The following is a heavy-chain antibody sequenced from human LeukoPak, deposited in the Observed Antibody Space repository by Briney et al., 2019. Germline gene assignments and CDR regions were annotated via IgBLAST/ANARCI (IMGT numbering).Heavy chain of an antibody. V-gene: IGHV1-46*01. CDR3: ARDALGYCSGGSCYYFDY. J-gene: IGHJ4*02. CDR2: INPSGGST. CDR1: GYTFTSYY. Sequence: ASVKVSCKASGYTFTSYYMHWVRQAPGQGLEWMGIINPSGGSTSYAQKFQGRVTMTRDTSTSTVYMELSSLRSEDTAVYYCARDALGYCSGGSCYYFDYWGQGTLVTVSS. D-gene: IGHD2-15*01.